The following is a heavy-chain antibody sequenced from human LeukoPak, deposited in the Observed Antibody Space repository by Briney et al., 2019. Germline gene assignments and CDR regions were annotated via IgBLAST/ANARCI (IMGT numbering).Heavy chain of an antibody. CDR1: SGSISSYY. Sequence: SETLSLTCTVSSGSISSYYWSWIRQPPGKGLEWIGHISDNGRTDYNPSLKSRVTISGEPDKNQFSLKVTAVASADTVMFYWARRCYYIAYWDQGPLVIFS. V-gene: IGHV4-59*12. CDR2: ISDNGRT. D-gene: IGHD2-21*01. J-gene: IGHJ4*01. CDR3: ARRCYYIAY.